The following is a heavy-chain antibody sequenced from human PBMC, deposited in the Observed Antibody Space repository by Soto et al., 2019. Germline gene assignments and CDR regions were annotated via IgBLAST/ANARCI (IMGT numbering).Heavy chain of an antibody. CDR3: AKDQGIDDIAVAGPDY. CDR1: GFTFSSYG. CDR2: ISYDGSNK. D-gene: IGHD6-19*01. Sequence: QVQLVESGGGVVQPGRSLRLSCAASGFTFSSYGMHWVRQAPGKGLEWVAVISYDGSNKYYADSVKGRFTISRDNSKNTLYLQMNSLRAEDTAVYYCAKDQGIDDIAVAGPDYWGQGTLVTVSS. J-gene: IGHJ4*02. V-gene: IGHV3-30*18.